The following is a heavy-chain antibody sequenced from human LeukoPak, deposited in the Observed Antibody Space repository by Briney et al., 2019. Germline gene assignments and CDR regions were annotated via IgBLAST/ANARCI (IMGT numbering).Heavy chain of an antibody. J-gene: IGHJ5*02. V-gene: IGHV7-4-1*02. D-gene: IGHD3-9*01. CDR1: GYTFTSYA. CDR2: INTNTGNP. CDR3: ARDYGAENYDILTGYCPFDP. Sequence: ASVKVSCKASGYTFTSYAMNWVRQAPGQGLEWMGWINTNTGNPTYAQGFTGRFVFSLDTSVSTAYLQISSLKAEDTAVYYCARDYGAENYDILTGYCPFDPWGQGTLVTVSS.